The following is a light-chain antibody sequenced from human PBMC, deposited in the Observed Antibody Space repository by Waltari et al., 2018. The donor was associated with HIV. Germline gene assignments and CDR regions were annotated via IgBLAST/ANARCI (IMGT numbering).Light chain of an antibody. CDR3: QQYFTTPNT. CDR1: QSVLYSSNNKNY. CDR2: WAS. J-gene: IGKJ2*01. V-gene: IGKV4-1*01. Sequence: DIVMTQSPDSLAVSLGERATINCKSSQSVLYSSNNKNYLAWYQQKPGQPPKLLIYWASTRGSGVPDQFSGSGSGTDFTLTISSLQAEDVAVYYCQQYFTTPNTFGQGTKLEIK.